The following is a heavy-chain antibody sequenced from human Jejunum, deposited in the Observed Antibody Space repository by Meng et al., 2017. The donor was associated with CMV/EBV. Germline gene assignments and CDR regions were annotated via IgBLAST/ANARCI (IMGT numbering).Heavy chain of an antibody. Sequence: CVASGFTFSKHWMHWVRQVPGKGLIWVSYINSEGSHTTYADSVRGRFTISRDNSKNTLYLQMNSLRVADTADYYCARGGPGAFDIWGQGTRVTGSS. D-gene: IGHD3-16*01. CDR3: ARGGPGAFDI. CDR2: INSEGSHT. J-gene: IGHJ3*02. CDR1: GFTFSKHW. V-gene: IGHV3-74*01.